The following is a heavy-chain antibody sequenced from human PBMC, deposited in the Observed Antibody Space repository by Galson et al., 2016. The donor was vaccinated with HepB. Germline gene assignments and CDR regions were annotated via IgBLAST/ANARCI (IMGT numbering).Heavy chain of an antibody. CDR2: ISATGTTI. CDR1: GLTFSSYN. J-gene: IGHJ5*02. V-gene: IGHV3-48*03. Sequence: SLRLSCAASGLTFSSYNMNWVRQVPGKGLDWISYISATGTTIDYADSVKGRFIISRDNAKNSLYLQMNSLRVEDTAVYYCARDSRATFGEPNWFDPWGQGTLVIVSS. CDR3: ARDSRATFGEPNWFDP. D-gene: IGHD3-3*01.